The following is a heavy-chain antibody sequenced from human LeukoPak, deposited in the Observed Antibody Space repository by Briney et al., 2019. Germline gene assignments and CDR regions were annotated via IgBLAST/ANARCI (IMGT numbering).Heavy chain of an antibody. Sequence: GGSLRLSCAASAFTFSTYSMHWVRQAPGKGLEWVSAISGSGGSTYYADSVKGRFTISRDNSKNTLYLQMNSLRAEDTAVYYCAKGKDDSSGWYFFYWGQGTLVTVSS. CDR1: AFTFSTYS. CDR2: ISGSGGST. J-gene: IGHJ4*02. D-gene: IGHD6-19*01. CDR3: AKGKDDSSGWYFFY. V-gene: IGHV3-23*01.